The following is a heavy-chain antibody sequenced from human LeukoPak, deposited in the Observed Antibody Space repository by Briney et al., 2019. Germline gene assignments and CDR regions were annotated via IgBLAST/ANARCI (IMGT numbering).Heavy chain of an antibody. CDR2: ISSSSSTI. V-gene: IGHV3-48*01. J-gene: IGHJ4*02. CDR3: ARDDGSGYKEFYFDY. D-gene: IGHD3-22*01. Sequence: GGSLRFSCAAPGCTFSSYSLNWVRRAPGRGLEWVSNISSSSSTIYYADSVMVRLTIYRDNAKNSLYMQMTSLRAEDTAVYYCARDDGSGYKEFYFDYWGQGTLVTVSS. CDR1: GCTFSSYS.